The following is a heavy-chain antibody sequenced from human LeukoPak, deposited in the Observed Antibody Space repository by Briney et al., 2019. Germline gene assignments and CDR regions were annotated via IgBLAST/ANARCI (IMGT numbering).Heavy chain of an antibody. CDR3: ARDLYRDSLPVSWVDP. D-gene: IGHD4-11*01. CDR2: ISHYNGNT. Sequence: ASVKVSCKASGYTFTSYGISWVRQAPGQGLEWMGWISHYNGNTNYAQKLQGRVTMTTDTSTSTAYMELRSLRSDDTAVYYCARDLYRDSLPVSWVDPWGQGTLVTVSS. J-gene: IGHJ5*02. CDR1: GYTFTSYG. V-gene: IGHV1-18*01.